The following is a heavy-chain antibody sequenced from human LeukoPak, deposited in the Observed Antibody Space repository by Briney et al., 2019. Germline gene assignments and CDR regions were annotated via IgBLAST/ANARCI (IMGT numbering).Heavy chain of an antibody. CDR1: GFTFSSYG. V-gene: IGHV3-33*01. J-gene: IGHJ4*02. D-gene: IGHD1-1*01. CDR3: ARDWLEPLGGYFDY. Sequence: GGSLRLSCAASGFTFSSYGMHWVRQAPGKGLEWVAVIWYDGSNKYYADSVKGRFTIPRDNSKNTLYLQMNSLRAEDTAVYYCARDWLEPLGGYFDYWGQGTLVTVSS. CDR2: IWYDGSNK.